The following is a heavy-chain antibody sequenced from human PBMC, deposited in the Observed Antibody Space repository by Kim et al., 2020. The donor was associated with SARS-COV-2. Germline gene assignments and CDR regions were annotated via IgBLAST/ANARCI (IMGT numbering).Heavy chain of an antibody. J-gene: IGHJ3*02. CDR2: IRSKSNSYAT. CDR1: DFTFSDSA. Sequence: GGSLRHSCAASDFTFSDSAMHWVRQASGKGLEWVGRIRSKSNSYATAYAASVKGRCTISRDDSKNTAYLQMNSLKTEDTAVYYCTRVSGTTSAFWDALD. CDR3: TRVSGTTSAFWDALD. V-gene: IGHV3-73*01. D-gene: IGHD1-1*01.